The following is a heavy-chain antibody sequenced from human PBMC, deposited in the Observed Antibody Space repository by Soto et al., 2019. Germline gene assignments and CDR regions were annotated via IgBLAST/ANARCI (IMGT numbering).Heavy chain of an antibody. V-gene: IGHV1-3*01. CDR1: GYTFTTCA. CDR3: ATEHFCTGFFDS. D-gene: IGHD3-3*02. Sequence: QVQLVQSGAEVKKPGTSVKVSCKASGYTFTTCAMHWVRQAPGQRLEWMGWIDAGNGNTKYSQKFQGRVTITMDTSPSTAYMELNSLRSEDTALYYCATEHFCTGFFDSWGQGTLVTVSS. J-gene: IGHJ4*02. CDR2: IDAGNGNT.